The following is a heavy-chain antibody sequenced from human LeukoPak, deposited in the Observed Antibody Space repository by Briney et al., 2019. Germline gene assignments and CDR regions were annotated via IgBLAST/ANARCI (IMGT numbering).Heavy chain of an antibody. CDR2: ISGSGGST. CDR3: AKVLNSGRYPRYYFDY. V-gene: IGHV3-23*01. J-gene: IGHJ4*02. D-gene: IGHD1-26*01. Sequence: GGSLRLSCAASGFTFTNYAMSWVRQAPGKGLVWVSAISGSGGSTYYADSVKGRFTISRDNSKNTLYLQMNSLRAEDTAVYYCAKVLNSGRYPRYYFDYWGQGTLVTVSS. CDR1: GFTFTNYA.